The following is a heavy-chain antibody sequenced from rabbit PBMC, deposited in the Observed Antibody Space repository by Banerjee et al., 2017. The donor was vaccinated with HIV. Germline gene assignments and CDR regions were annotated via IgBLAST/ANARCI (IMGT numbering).Heavy chain of an antibody. CDR1: GFSFSNKYV. D-gene: IGHD6-1*01. Sequence: QSLEESGGDLVKPEGSLTLTCTASGFSFSNKYVMCWVRQAPGKGLEWIACIDAGSNGNTYYASWAKGRFTVSKTSSTTVTLQMTSLTAADTATYFCAREEYVGYGYANLWGQGTLVTVS. CDR3: AREEYVGYGYANL. V-gene: IGHV1S40*01. J-gene: IGHJ4*01. CDR2: IDAGSNGNT.